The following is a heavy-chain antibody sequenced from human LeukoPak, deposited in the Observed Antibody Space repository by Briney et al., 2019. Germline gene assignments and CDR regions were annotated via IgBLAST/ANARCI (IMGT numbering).Heavy chain of an antibody. V-gene: IGHV1-8*02. J-gene: IGHJ6*03. CDR2: MNPNSGNT. CDR1: GYTFTGYY. Sequence: ASVKVSCKASGYTFTGYYMHWVRQAPGQGLEWMGWMNPNSGNTGYAQKFQGRVTMTRNTPISTAYMELSSLRSEDTAVYYCARGLWGMITFGGVIDNRDYYYYMDVWGKGTTVTISS. D-gene: IGHD3-16*02. CDR3: ARGLWGMITFGGVIDNRDYYYYMDV.